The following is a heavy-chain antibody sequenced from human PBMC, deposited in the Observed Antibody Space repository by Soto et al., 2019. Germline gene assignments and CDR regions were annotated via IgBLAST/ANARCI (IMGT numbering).Heavy chain of an antibody. D-gene: IGHD1-26*01. J-gene: IGHJ6*02. CDR1: GFTFCSYG. V-gene: IGHV3-30*18. Sequence: GGSLRLSCAASGFTFCSYGMHWVRQAPGKGLEWVAVISYDGSNKYYADSVKGRFTISRDNSKNTLYLQMNSLRAEDTAVYYCAKDLGDGPGVGAYRWGSYYYYGMDVWGQGTTVTGLL. CDR2: ISYDGSNK. CDR3: AKDLGDGPGVGAYRWGSYYYYGMDV.